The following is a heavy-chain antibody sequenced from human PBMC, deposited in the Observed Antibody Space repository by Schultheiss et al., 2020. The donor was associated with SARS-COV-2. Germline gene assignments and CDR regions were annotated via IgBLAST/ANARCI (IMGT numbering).Heavy chain of an antibody. Sequence: GESLKISCAASGFTFSDYYMSWIRQAPGKGLEWVSYISSSSSYTNYADSVKGRFTISRDNAKNSLYLQMNSLRAEDTAVYYCAKGSLNTAMVTGFDYWGQGTLVTVSS. CDR1: GFTFSDYY. D-gene: IGHD5-18*01. V-gene: IGHV3-11*05. CDR3: AKGSLNTAMVTGFDY. J-gene: IGHJ4*02. CDR2: ISSSSSYT.